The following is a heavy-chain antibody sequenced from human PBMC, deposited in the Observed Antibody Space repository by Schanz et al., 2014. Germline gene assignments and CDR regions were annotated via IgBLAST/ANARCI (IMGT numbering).Heavy chain of an antibody. J-gene: IGHJ4*02. CDR1: GYIFINSG. Sequence: GPEVKKPGATVKVSCKASGYIFINSGISWVRQAPGQGLEWMGWISVYNHNKEYDQKFQGRVTMTTDTSTSTAYMALTDLRSDDTAVYYCARDRRFFDRDDLYYFDSWGQGALVTVSS. V-gene: IGHV1-18*01. CDR2: ISVYNHNK. D-gene: IGHD3-3*01. CDR3: ARDRRFFDRDDLYYFDS.